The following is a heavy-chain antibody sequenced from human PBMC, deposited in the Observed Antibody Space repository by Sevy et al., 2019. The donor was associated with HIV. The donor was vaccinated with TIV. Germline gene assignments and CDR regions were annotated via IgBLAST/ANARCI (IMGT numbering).Heavy chain of an antibody. V-gene: IGHV1-2*02. J-gene: IGHJ4*02. Sequence: ASVKVSCKASGYTFTDSHIHWVRQAPGQGLEWMGRINPNSGGTNSPKKFQGRVTMTRDTSISTAYMELHNRRSDDTAVYFWATPLWSRSPGTFDFWGQGTLVTVSS. CDR1: GYTFTDSH. CDR3: ATPLWSRSPGTFDF. D-gene: IGHD2-21*01. CDR2: INPNSGGT.